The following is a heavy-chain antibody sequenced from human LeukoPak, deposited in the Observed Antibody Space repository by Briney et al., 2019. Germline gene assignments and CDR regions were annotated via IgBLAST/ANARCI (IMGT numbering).Heavy chain of an antibody. Sequence: PGGSLRLSCAASGFTVSSNYMSWVRQASGKGLEWVSVIYSGGSTYYADSVKGRFTISRDNSKNTLYLQMNSLRAEDTAVYYCARDRGTTLAGMDVWGQGTTVTVSS. CDR2: IYSGGST. D-gene: IGHD1-7*01. CDR1: GFTVSSNY. J-gene: IGHJ6*02. CDR3: ARDRGTTLAGMDV. V-gene: IGHV3-53*01.